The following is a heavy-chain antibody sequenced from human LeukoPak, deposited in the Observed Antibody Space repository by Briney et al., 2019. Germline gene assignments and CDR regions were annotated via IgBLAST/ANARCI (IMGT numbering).Heavy chain of an antibody. D-gene: IGHD3-3*01. CDR2: INTDTGSR. CDR1: GYTFTDYH. CDR3: ARGAISSEGFDI. Sequence: ASVKVSCKASGYTFTDYHFSWVRQAPGQGLEWMGWINTDTGSRKYAQKFQDRVTMTTDTITTTAYMELRSLRSDDTAVYYCARGAISSEGFDIWGQGTMVSVSS. J-gene: IGHJ3*02. V-gene: IGHV1-18*01.